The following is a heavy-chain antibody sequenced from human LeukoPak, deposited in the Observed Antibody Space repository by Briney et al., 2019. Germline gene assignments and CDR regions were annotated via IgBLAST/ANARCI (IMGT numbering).Heavy chain of an antibody. Sequence: SETLSLTCVVSGGSITSGGYSWSWIRQPPGKGLEWIGYMYDGGSTRYNPSLKSRVTISEDRSKSQFSLKLNSVTAADTAVYYCASGYGSGSYSTLDYWGQGSLVTVSS. V-gene: IGHV4-30-2*01. D-gene: IGHD3-10*01. J-gene: IGHJ4*02. CDR3: ASGYGSGSYSTLDY. CDR2: MYDGGST. CDR1: GGSITSGGYS.